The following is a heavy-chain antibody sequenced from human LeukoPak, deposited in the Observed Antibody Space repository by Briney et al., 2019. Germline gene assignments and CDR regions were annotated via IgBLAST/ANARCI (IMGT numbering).Heavy chain of an antibody. J-gene: IGHJ6*02. CDR1: GFTFSTYS. D-gene: IGHD4-11*01. CDR3: ARDRVTTDYYGMDV. Sequence: GGSLRLSCTASGFTFSTYSMNWVRQAPGKGLEWVSYISTTSNAIYYADSVKGRFTISRDNGKNSLYLQMNSLRDEDTAVYYCARDRVTTDYYGMDVWGQGTTVTVS. V-gene: IGHV3-48*02. CDR2: ISTTSNAI.